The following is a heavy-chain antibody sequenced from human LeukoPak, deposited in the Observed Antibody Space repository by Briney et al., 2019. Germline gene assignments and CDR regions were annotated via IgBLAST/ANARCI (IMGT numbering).Heavy chain of an antibody. V-gene: IGHV3-23*01. CDR2: ISGSGGST. CDR1: EFTFSSYA. Sequence: GGSLRLSCAASEFTFSSYAMSWVRQAPGKGLEWASVISGSGGSTYSADSVKGRFTISRDNSKNTLYLQMNSLRAEDTAVYFCAKSQDGGRLFHFDYWGQGTLVTVSS. CDR3: AKSQDGGRLFHFDY. J-gene: IGHJ4*02. D-gene: IGHD1-26*01.